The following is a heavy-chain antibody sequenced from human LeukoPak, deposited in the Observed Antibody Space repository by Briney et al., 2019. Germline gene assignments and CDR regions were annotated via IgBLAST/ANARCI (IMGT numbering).Heavy chain of an antibody. V-gene: IGHV1-69*13. D-gene: IGHD2-15*01. CDR1: GGTFSSHF. CDR3: ARGPIVVVVAAVYYYYYMDV. CDR2: INPIFGTD. Sequence: ASVKVSCKASGGTFSSHFISWVRQAPGQGLEWMGGINPIFGTDHYAQKFQGRVTITADESTSTAYMELSSLRSEDTAVYYCARGPIVVVVAAVYYYYYMDVWGKGTTVTISS. J-gene: IGHJ6*03.